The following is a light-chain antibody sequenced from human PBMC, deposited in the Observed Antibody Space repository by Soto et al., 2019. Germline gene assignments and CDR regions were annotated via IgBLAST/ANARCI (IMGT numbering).Light chain of an antibody. J-gene: IGKJ4*01. CDR3: QQRSNWPPS. CDR2: DAS. V-gene: IGKV3-11*01. Sequence: TLSLSPGERATLSCRASQSVSSYLAWYQQKPGQAPRLLIYDASNRATGIPARFSGSGSGTDFTLTISSLEPEDFAVYYCQQRSNWPPSFGGGTKVDIK. CDR1: QSVSSY.